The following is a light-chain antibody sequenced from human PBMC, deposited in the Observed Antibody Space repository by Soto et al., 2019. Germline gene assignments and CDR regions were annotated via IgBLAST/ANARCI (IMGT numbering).Light chain of an antibody. J-gene: IGLJ2*01. V-gene: IGLV2-14*03. CDR2: DVN. CDR1: SSDIGAYNF. Sequence: QSALTQPASVSGSPGQSLTISCTGTSSDIGAYNFVSWYQQHPGKAPKLMLYDVNIRPSGVSNRFSGSKSGNTASLTISGRQAEDEADYYCTSRTSSSTMIFGGGTKVTVL. CDR3: TSRTSSSTMI.